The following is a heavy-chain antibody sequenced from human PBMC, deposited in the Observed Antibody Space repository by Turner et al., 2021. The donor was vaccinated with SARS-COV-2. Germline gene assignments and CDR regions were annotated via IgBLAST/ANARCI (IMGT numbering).Heavy chain of an antibody. J-gene: IGHJ5*02. D-gene: IGHD1-26*01. CDR1: VHTFMSYD. CDR2: MNPNSGNT. Sequence: QVQLVQSGAEVKKPGASVKVPCKASVHTFMSYDINWVRHAAGQGLEWMGWMNPNSGNTCYAQKFQGRVTMTRNTSISTAYMELSSLRSEDTAVYCCARAHTGSYFGWFDPWGQGTLVTVSS. CDR3: ARAHTGSYFGWFDP. V-gene: IGHV1-8*01.